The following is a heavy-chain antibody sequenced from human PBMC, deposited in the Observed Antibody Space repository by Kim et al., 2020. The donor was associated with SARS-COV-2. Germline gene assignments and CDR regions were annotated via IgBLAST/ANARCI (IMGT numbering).Heavy chain of an antibody. D-gene: IGHD2-15*01. Sequence: GGSLRLSCAASGFTFSSYSMNWVRQAPGKGLEWVSYISSSSSTIYYADSVKGRFTISRDNAKNSLYLQMNSLRAEDTAVYYCASLDCSGGSCSGGFDYWGQGTLVTVSS. CDR2: ISSSSSTI. V-gene: IGHV3-48*04. CDR1: GFTFSSYS. CDR3: ASLDCSGGSCSGGFDY. J-gene: IGHJ4*02.